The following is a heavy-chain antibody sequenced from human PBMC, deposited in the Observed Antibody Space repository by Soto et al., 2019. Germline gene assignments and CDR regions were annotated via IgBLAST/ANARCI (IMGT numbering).Heavy chain of an antibody. CDR1: GLTFSSYA. D-gene: IGHD2-15*01. J-gene: IGHJ4*02. V-gene: IGHV3-23*01. CDR3: AKNSAGSAYSSFDY. CDR2: ISGSGIST. Sequence: EVQLLESGGGLVQPGGSLRLSCAASGLTFSSYAMSWVRQAPGKGLEWVSGISGSGISTYYADSVKGRFTISRDNSKNTLYLQMNSLRAEDTAVYYCAKNSAGSAYSSFDYWGQGPLVTVSS.